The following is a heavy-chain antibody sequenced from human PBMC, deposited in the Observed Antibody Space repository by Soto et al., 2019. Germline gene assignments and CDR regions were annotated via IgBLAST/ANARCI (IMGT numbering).Heavy chain of an antibody. CDR3: ARGLRSSAYLDY. CDR2: ISNSGST. V-gene: IGHV4-39*01. Sequence: QLQLQESGPGLVKPSETLSLTCTVTGGPISSSGDYWGWVRETPGKGLEWIGTISNSGSTYYNPSVIRRVSKSVDASKKQFSLRLISVTAGDTAVYYWARGLRSSAYLDYWGQGTLVTVSS. J-gene: IGHJ4*02. CDR1: GGPISSSGDY.